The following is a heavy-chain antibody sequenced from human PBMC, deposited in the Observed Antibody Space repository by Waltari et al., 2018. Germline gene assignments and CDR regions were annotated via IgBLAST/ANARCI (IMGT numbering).Heavy chain of an antibody. CDR3: ARDRGYCTNGLCYERRDGMDV. J-gene: IGHJ6*02. CDR2: ISSSSSYI. V-gene: IGHV3-21*01. Sequence: EVQLVESGGGLVKPGGSLRLSCAASGFTFSSYSMNWVRQAPGKGLEWVSSISSSSSYIYYADSVKGRVTISRDNAKNSLYLQMNSLRAEDTAVYYCARDRGYCTNGLCYERRDGMDVWGQGTTVTVSS. CDR1: GFTFSSYS. D-gene: IGHD2-8*01.